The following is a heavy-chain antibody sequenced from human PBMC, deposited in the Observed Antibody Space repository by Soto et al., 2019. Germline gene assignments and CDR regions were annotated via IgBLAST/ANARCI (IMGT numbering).Heavy chain of an antibody. CDR3: ARGRYGDY. V-gene: IGHV1-18*01. CDR2: ISAHNGNT. Sequence: QVHLVQPGAEVKKPGASVKVSCKGSGYGFTTYGITWVRQAPGQGLEWMAWISAHNGNTNYAQKLQGRGTVTRDTSTSTAYMELRSLRSDDTAVYYCARGRYGDYWGQGALVTVSS. CDR1: GYGFTTYG. D-gene: IGHD1-1*01. J-gene: IGHJ4*02.